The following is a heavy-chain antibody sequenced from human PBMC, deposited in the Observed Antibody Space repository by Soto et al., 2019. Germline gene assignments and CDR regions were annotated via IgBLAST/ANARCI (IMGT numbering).Heavy chain of an antibody. CDR3: VKEWTPRRAFDY. J-gene: IGHJ4*02. D-gene: IGHD5-12*01. CDR1: RFTFRSYA. Sequence: GGSLRLSCAASRFTFRSYAMSWVRQAPGKGLEWVSGINPSGGSTFYADSVRGRFTISRDNAENTLYLQMNSLRVEDTAKYYCVKEWTPRRAFDYWGQGTPVTVSS. V-gene: IGHV3-23*01. CDR2: INPSGGST.